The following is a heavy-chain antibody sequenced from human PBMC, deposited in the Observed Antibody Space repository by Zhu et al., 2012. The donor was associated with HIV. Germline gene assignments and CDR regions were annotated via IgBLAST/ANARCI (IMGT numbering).Heavy chain of an antibody. CDR3: ARNLGYYVRGGYSPIFWFDP. CDR2: INHSGTT. D-gene: IGHD3-10*02. CDR1: GYSITSGYY. Sequence: QVQLQESGPGLVKPSETLSLTCSVSGYSITSGYYWGWVRQPPGKGLEWIGSINHSGTTYYNPSLKSRVTMSVDTSKNQFSLNLNSVTTADTAVYYCARNLGYYVRGGYSPIFWFDPWGQGNPGSPSPQ. V-gene: IGHV4-38-2*02. J-gene: IGHJ5*02.